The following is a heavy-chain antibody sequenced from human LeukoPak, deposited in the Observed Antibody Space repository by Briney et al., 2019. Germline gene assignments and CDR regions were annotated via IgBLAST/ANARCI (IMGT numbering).Heavy chain of an antibody. D-gene: IGHD1-1*01. CDR1: GFTFSSYS. J-gene: IGHJ4*02. V-gene: IGHV3-21*01. CDR3: ARAPGYGAAYYFDY. CDR2: ISSSSSYI. Sequence: PGGSLRLSCAASGFTFSSYSMNWVRQAPGKGLEWVSSISSSSSYIYYADSVEGRFTISRDNSKNTLYLQMNSLRAKDTAVYYCARAPGYGAAYYFDYWGQGTLVTVSS.